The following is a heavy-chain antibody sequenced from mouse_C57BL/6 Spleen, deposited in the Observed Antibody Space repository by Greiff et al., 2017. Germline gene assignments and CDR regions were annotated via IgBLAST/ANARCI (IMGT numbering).Heavy chain of an antibody. CDR2: IYPGDGDT. CDR1: GYAFSSSW. J-gene: IGHJ2*01. Sequence: VKLQESGPELVKPGASVKISCKASGYAFSSSWMNWVKQRPGQGLEWIGRIYPGDGDTNYNGKFKGKATLTADKSSRTAYMQLSSLTSEDSAVYFCARETYGNFFDYWGQGTTLTVSS. D-gene: IGHD2-1*01. CDR3: ARETYGNFFDY. V-gene: IGHV1-82*01.